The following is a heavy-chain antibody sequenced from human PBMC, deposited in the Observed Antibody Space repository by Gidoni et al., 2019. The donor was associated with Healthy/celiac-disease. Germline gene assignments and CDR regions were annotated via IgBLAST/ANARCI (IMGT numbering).Heavy chain of an antibody. D-gene: IGHD3-16*02. CDR3: AKAASYVGVWGSYRFNYFDY. J-gene: IGHJ4*02. CDR1: GFPFSSYA. CDR2: MSCSGVRP. V-gene: IGHV3-23*01. Sequence: EVQLLESGGGLVQPGGSLRLSCAASGFPFSSYAMIWVRQSPGKGLEWVSRMSCSGVRPSYADSVKVRFAISRDNSKNTLYLQMNSLRAEETAVYYCAKAASYVGVWGSYRFNYFDYWGQGTLVTVSS.